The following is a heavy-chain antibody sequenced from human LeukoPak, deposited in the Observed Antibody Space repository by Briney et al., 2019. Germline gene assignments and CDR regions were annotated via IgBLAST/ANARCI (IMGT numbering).Heavy chain of an antibody. CDR3: AKDGQRGFDYSNSLEH. CDR2: IWSDATNE. V-gene: IGHV3-33*06. D-gene: IGHD4-11*01. CDR1: GFTFSHFG. J-gene: IGHJ5*02. Sequence: GTSLRLSCEASGFTFSHFGMHWVRHAPGKGLEWVAVIWSDATNEYYADSVKGGFTISMDNLKRTESLEMNSLRAEETAVYYCAKDGQRGFDYSNSLEHWGQGSLVIVSS.